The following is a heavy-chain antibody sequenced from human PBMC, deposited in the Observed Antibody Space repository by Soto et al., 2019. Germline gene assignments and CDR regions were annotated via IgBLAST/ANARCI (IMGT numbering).Heavy chain of an antibody. CDR2: INPNSGST. CDR3: AKDWGFSGYDHFDY. J-gene: IGHJ4*02. CDR1: GYTFTCYD. Sequence: ASVKVSCKASGYTFTCYDIYWVRQAPGQRLEWMGMINPNSGSTNFAQKIQGRVTLTRDTSTSTVYMELSSLRSEDTALYYCAKDWGFSGYDHFDYRGQGTLVTVSS. V-gene: IGHV1-46*01. D-gene: IGHD5-12*01.